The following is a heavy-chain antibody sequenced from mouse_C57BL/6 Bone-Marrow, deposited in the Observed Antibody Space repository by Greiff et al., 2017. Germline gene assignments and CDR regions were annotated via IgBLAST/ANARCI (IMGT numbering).Heavy chain of an antibody. CDR1: GYTFTSYW. CDR2: IYPSDSET. V-gene: IGHV1-61*01. J-gene: IGHJ1*03. Sequence: QVQLQQPGAELVRPGSSVKLSCKASGYTFTSYWMDWVKQRPGQGLEWIGNIYPSDSETHYNQKFKDKATLTVDKSSSTAYMQLSSLTSEDSAVYYCAREDYYCPYWYFDVWGTGTTVTVSS. D-gene: IGHD1-1*01. CDR3: AREDYYCPYWYFDV.